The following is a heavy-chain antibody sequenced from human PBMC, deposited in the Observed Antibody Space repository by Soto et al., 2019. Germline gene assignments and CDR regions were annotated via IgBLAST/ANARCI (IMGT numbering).Heavy chain of an antibody. V-gene: IGHV1-69*13. CDR2: IIPIFGTA. D-gene: IGHD2-8*01. Sequence: SVKVSCKASGGTFSSYAISWVRQAPGQGLEWMGGIIPIFGTANYAQKFQGRVTITADESTSTAYMELSSLRSEDTAVYYCARVKVGVCINGVCHGYYYYGMDVWGQGTTVTVSS. CDR3: ARVKVGVCINGVCHGYYYYGMDV. J-gene: IGHJ6*02. CDR1: GGTFSSYA.